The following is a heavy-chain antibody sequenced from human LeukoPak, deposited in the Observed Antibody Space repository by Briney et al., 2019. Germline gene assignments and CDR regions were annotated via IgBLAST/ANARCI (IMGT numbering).Heavy chain of an antibody. V-gene: IGHV4-34*01. D-gene: IGHD3-3*02. J-gene: IGHJ3*02. CDR3: ARGGIIDI. CDR2: INHSGST. Sequence: PSETLSLTCAVYGGSFSGYYWSWIRQPPGKGLEWIGEINHSGSTNYNPFLKSRVTISVDTSKNQFSLKLSSVTAADTAVYYCARGGIIDIWGQGTMVTVSS. CDR1: GGSFSGYY.